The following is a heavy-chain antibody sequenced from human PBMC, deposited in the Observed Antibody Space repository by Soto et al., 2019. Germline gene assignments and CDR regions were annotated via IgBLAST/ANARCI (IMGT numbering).Heavy chain of an antibody. CDR3: ARGCSSASCYYY. V-gene: IGHV3-21*01. J-gene: IGHJ4*02. D-gene: IGHD2-2*01. CDR2: VSFRGDI. CDR1: GFMFSSYT. Sequence: EVQLVESGGGLVKPGGSLRLSCTASGFMFSSYTMNWVRQAPGKGLEWVSSVSFRGDIYYADSLESRFTISRDDAKNSLYLQMNSLRAEDTDVYYCARGCSSASCYYYWGQGTLVTVSS.